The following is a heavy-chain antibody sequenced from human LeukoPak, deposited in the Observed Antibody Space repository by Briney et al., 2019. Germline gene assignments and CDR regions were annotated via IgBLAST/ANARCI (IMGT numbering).Heavy chain of an antibody. CDR2: ISGDSTYI. D-gene: IGHD1-1*01. Sequence: GGSLRLSCAASGLTFASYSMNWVRQAPGKGLKWVSSISGDSTYIYNAGSVKGRFTISRDNAQASLYLQMISLRADDTAVYYCARVSGRLERQSDLDYWGQGTLVIVSS. CDR1: GLTFASYS. V-gene: IGHV3-21*01. J-gene: IGHJ4*02. CDR3: ARVSGRLERQSDLDY.